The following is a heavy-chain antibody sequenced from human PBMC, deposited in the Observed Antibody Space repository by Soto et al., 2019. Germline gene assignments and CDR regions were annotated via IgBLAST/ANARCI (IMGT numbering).Heavy chain of an antibody. CDR1: GGPVGYTSFY. D-gene: IGHD6-19*01. V-gene: IGHV4-39*02. J-gene: IGHJ4*02. CDR2: VHHSVTT. CDR3: AKDFGSSGPSDY. Sequence: SETLSLTCDVSGGPVGYTSFYWGWLRQSPGKGLEWIGSVHHSVTTYYNPSLKGRVTMSMDTSQNQFSLRLTSVTATDTAVYYCAKDFGSSGPSDYWGQGTLVTVSS.